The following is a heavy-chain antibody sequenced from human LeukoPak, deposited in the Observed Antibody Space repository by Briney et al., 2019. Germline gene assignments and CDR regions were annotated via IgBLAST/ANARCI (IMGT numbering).Heavy chain of an antibody. CDR3: ARNPAGIGDY. D-gene: IGHD1-26*01. J-gene: IGHJ4*02. CDR1: GFTFSSYG. Sequence: GGSLRLSCAASGFTFSSYGMHWVRQAPGKGLEWVAVIWYDGSNKYYADSVKGRFTVSRDNAKNSLYLQMNSLRDEDTAVYYCARNPAGIGDYWGQGTLVTVSS. V-gene: IGHV3-33*01. CDR2: IWYDGSNK.